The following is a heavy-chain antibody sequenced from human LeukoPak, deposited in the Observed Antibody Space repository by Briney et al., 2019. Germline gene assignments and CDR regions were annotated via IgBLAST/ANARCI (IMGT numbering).Heavy chain of an antibody. D-gene: IGHD1-1*01. Sequence: SETLSLTCAVSGGSISSYYRSWIRQPLGKGLEWIGYINYRGATNYNPSLQSRVTISEDTSKNQFSLKLRSVTAADTAFYYCARQITGTGTHVYFDSWGQGILVTVSA. CDR2: INYRGAT. J-gene: IGHJ4*02. V-gene: IGHV4-59*08. CDR1: GGSISSYY. CDR3: ARQITGTGTHVYFDS.